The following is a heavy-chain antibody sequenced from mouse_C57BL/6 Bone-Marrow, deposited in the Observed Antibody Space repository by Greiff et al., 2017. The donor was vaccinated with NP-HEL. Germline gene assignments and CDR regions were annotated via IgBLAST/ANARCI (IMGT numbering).Heavy chain of an antibody. Sequence: VQLQQSGAELVRPGASVKLSCTASGFNIKDDYMHWVKQRPEQGLEWIGWIDPENGDTEYASKVQGKATITADTSSNTAYLQLSSLTSEDTAVYYCTRDYYGSSYPYWGQGTLVTVSA. D-gene: IGHD1-1*01. V-gene: IGHV14-4*01. J-gene: IGHJ3*01. CDR2: IDPENGDT. CDR1: GFNIKDDY. CDR3: TRDYYGSSYPY.